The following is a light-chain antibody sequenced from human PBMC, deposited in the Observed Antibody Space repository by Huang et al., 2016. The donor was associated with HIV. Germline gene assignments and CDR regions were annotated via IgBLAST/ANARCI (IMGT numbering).Light chain of an antibody. CDR1: QSVSSN. J-gene: IGKJ1*01. V-gene: IGKV3-15*01. Sequence: EIVMTQSPATLSVSPGERATLSCRAGQSVSSNLAWYQQKPGQAPRLLIYGATTRATGIPARFSGTGSGTEFTLTISILQSEDFAVYYCQQYNNWPRTFGQGTKVDIK. CDR2: GAT. CDR3: QQYNNWPRT.